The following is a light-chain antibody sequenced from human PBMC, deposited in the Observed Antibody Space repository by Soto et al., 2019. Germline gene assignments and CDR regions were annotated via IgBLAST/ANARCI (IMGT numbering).Light chain of an antibody. CDR2: GAS. V-gene: IGKV3-15*01. CDR3: QHFNNWPPELT. Sequence: EILLTQSPATLSLSPGDSATLSCRASQSVSSSYLAWYQQKPGQAPRLLIFGASTRATGVPARFSGSGSGTEFILTISSLQSEDFATFYCQHFNNWPPELTFGGGTKVDIK. CDR1: QSVSSSY. J-gene: IGKJ4*01.